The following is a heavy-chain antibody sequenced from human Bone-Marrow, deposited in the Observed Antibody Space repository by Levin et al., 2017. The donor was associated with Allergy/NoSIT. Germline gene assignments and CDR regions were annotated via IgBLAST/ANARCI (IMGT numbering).Heavy chain of an antibody. CDR3: ARSSYSGSDF. D-gene: IGHD3-16*01. J-gene: IGHJ4*02. Sequence: SETLSLTCTVSGDSISNYYWNWIRQPPGKGLEWIGHIYFSGSTNYNPSLKSRVTMSIDTPKNQFSLRLSSVTAADTAIYYCARSSYSGSDFWGQGTLVAVSS. V-gene: IGHV4-59*01. CDR1: GDSISNYY. CDR2: IYFSGST.